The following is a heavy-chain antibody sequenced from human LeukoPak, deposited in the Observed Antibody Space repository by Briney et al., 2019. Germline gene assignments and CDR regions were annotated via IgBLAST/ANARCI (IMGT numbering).Heavy chain of an antibody. CDR3: AKDRSGSHWPGAFDI. D-gene: IGHD1-26*01. CDR2: ISWNSSSI. CDR1: GFIFDDYA. V-gene: IGHV3-9*01. Sequence: GGSLRLSCAASGFIFDDYAMDWVREAPGQGGEGVSGISWNSSSIGYADSVKGRFTISRDNDKHYLYLQMNSLRAEDTALYYCAKDRSGSHWPGAFDIWGQGTMVTVSS. J-gene: IGHJ3*02.